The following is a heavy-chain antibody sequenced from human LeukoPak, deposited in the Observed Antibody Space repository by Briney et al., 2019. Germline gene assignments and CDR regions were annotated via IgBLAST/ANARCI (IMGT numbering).Heavy chain of an antibody. V-gene: IGHV3-7*01. CDR2: INPDGSQK. J-gene: IGHJ4*02. CDR1: GFTFSSYW. Sequence: GGSLRLSCGASGFTFSSYWLTWVRQAPGKGLEWVANINPDGSQKDYVDFVKGRFTISRDNAKNSLYLQMNSLSAEDTAVYYCARHEDWNFPYWGQGTLVTVSS. CDR3: ARHEDWNFPY. D-gene: IGHD1-7*01.